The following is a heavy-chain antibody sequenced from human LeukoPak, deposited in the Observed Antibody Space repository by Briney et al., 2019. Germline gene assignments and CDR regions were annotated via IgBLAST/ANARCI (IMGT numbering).Heavy chain of an antibody. Sequence: SETLSLTCTVSGYSISSGYYWGWIRPPPGKGLEWIGSIYYSGNTYHNASLKSQVSISIDTSKNQFSLKLTSVTAADTAVYYCARQTGSGLFILPGGQGTLVTVSS. CDR1: GYSISSGYY. CDR3: ARQTGSGLFILP. CDR2: IYYSGNT. J-gene: IGHJ4*02. D-gene: IGHD3/OR15-3a*01. V-gene: IGHV4-38-2*02.